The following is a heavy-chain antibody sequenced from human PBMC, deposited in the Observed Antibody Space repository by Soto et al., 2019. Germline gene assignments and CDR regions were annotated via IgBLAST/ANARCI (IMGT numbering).Heavy chain of an antibody. CDR2: IKSEEDGWTT. CDR3: AAAVVGATFDL. CDR1: GFTFTNAW. V-gene: IGHV3-15*01. Sequence: EVQLVESGGGLVKPGGSLRLSCEASGFTFTNAWMNWVRPAPGKGLEWVGRIKSEEDGWTTDHAAPVKGRFTISRDDSKNTVYLQMNSLKADDTAVYYCAAAVVGATFDLWGQGTLVTDSS. J-gene: IGHJ4*02. D-gene: IGHD1-26*01.